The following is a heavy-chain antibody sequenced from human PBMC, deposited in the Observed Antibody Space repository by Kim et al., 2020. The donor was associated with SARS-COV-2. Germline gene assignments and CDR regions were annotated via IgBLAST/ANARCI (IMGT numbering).Heavy chain of an antibody. CDR2: MNPHRGVT. CDR1: GYTFSGYY. CDR3: ARAQRDYDADSSGLYLDH. J-gene: IGHJ4*02. D-gene: IGHD4-17*01. V-gene: IGHV1-2*06. Sequence: ASVKVSCKASGYTFSGYYMHWVRQAPGQGLEWMGRMNPHRGVTTSAQKFQGRVSMTRDTSIITAYMELTSLRIDDTAVYYCARAQRDYDADSSGLYLDHWGQGALVTVSS.